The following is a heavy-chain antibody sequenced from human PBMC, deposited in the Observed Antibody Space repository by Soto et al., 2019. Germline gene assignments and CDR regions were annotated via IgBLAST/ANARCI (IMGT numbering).Heavy chain of an antibody. CDR2: ISYDGSNK. CDR3: AKSSLDY. CDR1: GFTFSSYG. V-gene: IGHV3-30*18. J-gene: IGHJ4*02. Sequence: GGSLRLSCAASGFTFSSYGMHWVRRAPGKGLEWVAVISYDGSNKYYADSVKGRFTISRDNSKNTLYLQMNSLRAEDTAVYYCAKSSLDYWGQGTLVTVSS.